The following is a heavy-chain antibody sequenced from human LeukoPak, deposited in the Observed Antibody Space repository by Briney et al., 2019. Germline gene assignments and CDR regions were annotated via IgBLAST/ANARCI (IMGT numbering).Heavy chain of an antibody. J-gene: IGHJ4*02. V-gene: IGHV3-23*01. D-gene: IGHD2-2*01. CDR2: ISDSGGAT. CDR3: GRYGRNPEF. CDR1: GFTFNNHD. Sequence: PGGFLRLSCAASGFTFNNHDMTWVRQGPGKGLEWVSRISDSGGATGYGDSVKGRFTISRDNSKNTVYLQMNSLRAEDTVVYYCGRYGRNPEFWGQGTLVTVSS.